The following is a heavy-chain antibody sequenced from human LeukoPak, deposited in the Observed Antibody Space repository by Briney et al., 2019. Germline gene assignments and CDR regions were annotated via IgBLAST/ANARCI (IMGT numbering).Heavy chain of an antibody. J-gene: IGHJ4*02. Sequence: ASVKVSCKASGYTFTGYYMHWVRQAPGQGLEWMGRINPNSSGTNYAQKFQGRVTMTRDTSISTAYMELSRLRSDDTAVYYCARGCPYYYDSSGYYHFDYWGQGTLVTVSS. CDR2: INPNSSGT. CDR1: GYTFTGYY. V-gene: IGHV1-2*06. CDR3: ARGCPYYYDSSGYYHFDY. D-gene: IGHD3-22*01.